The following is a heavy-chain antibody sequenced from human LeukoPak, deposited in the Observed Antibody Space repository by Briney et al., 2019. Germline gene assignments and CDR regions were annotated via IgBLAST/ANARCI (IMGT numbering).Heavy chain of an antibody. CDR1: GFPFSTSA. J-gene: IGHJ4*02. Sequence: GGSLRLSSASSGFPFSTSARTWVRQVPGKGLEWVSSMIISGGSTYYADSVKGRFTISRDNSKNTLYLQMNSLRVEDTALYYCARETKIDYWGQGALVTVSS. D-gene: IGHD1-7*01. CDR3: ARETKIDY. CDR2: MIISGGST. V-gene: IGHV3-23*01.